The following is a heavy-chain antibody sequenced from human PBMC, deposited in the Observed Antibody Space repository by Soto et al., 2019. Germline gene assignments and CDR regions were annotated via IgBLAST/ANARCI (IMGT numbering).Heavy chain of an antibody. CDR1: GYTFHNYV. J-gene: IGHJ2*01. V-gene: IGHV1-3*04. CDR2: INTRNDNT. Sequence: QVQLVQSGAEVKKPGASVRVSCKASGYTFHNYVIHWVHQAPGQRLEWMGWINTRNDNTTYSHKVQARVTIARDTSATTVYMELSSLTSEDTAIYYCAGDSGWYFDLWGRGSLVTVSS. D-gene: IGHD3-10*01. CDR3: AGDSGWYFDL.